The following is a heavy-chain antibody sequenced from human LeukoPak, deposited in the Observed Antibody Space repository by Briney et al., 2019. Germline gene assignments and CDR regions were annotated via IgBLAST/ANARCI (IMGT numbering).Heavy chain of an antibody. CDR3: ATQRLGELSVDY. D-gene: IGHD3-16*02. Sequence: SETLSLTCTVSGGSISSSSYYWGWIRQPPGKGLEWIGYIYYSGSTYYNPSLKSRVTISVDTSKNQFSLKLSSVTAADTAVYYCATQRLGELSVDYWGQGTLVTVSS. CDR1: GGSISSSSYY. CDR2: IYYSGST. V-gene: IGHV4-31*03. J-gene: IGHJ4*02.